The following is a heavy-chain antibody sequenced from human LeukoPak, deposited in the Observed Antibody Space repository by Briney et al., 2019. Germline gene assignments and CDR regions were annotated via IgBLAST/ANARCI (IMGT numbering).Heavy chain of an antibody. V-gene: IGHV1-69*13. Sequence: ASVKVSCKASGGTLSRYAISWVRQAPGQGPEWMGGIIPIFGTTNYAQKFQGRVTITADESTSTAYMELSSLRSEDTAVYYCAWIVGIASRGYFDYWGQGTLVTVSS. D-gene: IGHD3-10*01. CDR3: AWIVGIASRGYFDY. CDR2: IIPIFGTT. J-gene: IGHJ4*02. CDR1: GGTLSRYA.